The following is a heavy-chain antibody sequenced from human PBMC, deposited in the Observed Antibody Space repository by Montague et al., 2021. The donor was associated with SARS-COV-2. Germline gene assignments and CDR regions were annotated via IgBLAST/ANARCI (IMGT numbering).Heavy chain of an antibody. CDR2: IWCDGSNK. CDR1: GFTFSSYG. CDR3: ARDPSCCSRFGEFGY. V-gene: IGHV3-33*01. D-gene: IGHD3-10*01. J-gene: IGHJ4*02. Sequence: SLRLSCAASGFTFSSYGMHWVRQAPGKGLEWVAVIWCDGSNKYYADSVKGRFTISRDNSKNTLYLQMNSLRAEDTAVYYCARDPSCCSRFGEFGYWGQGTLVTVSS.